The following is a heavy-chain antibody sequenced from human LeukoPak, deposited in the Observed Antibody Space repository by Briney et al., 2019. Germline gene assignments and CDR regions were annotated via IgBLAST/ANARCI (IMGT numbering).Heavy chain of an antibody. V-gene: IGHV4-59*01. CDR2: IYYSGSS. CDR1: GGSISSYY. D-gene: IGHD3-9*01. Sequence: PSETLSLTCTVSGGSISSYYWSWIRQPLGKGLEWIGYIYYSGSSNHNPSLKSRVTKSVDTSKNQLSLNLTSVTAADTAVYYCAARERLDWILYWGQGTLVTVSS. J-gene: IGHJ4*02. CDR3: AARERLDWILY.